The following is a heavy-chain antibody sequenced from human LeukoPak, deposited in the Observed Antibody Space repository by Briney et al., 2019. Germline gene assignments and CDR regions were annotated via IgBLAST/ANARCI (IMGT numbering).Heavy chain of an antibody. CDR2: IYYSGST. CDR1: GGSISSSSYY. D-gene: IGHD1-26*01. J-gene: IGHJ4*02. CDR3: ARVVAVVGARGHELYYFDY. Sequence: SSETLSLTCTVSGGSISSSSYYWRWIRQPPGKGLEWTGYIYYSGSTNYNPSLKSRFTISVDTSKNQFSLKLSSVTAADTAVYYCARVVAVVGARGHELYYFDYWGQGTLVTVSS. V-gene: IGHV4-61*01.